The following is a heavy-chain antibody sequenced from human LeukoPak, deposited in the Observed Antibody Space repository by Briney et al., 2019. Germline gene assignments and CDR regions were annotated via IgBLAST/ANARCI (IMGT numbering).Heavy chain of an antibody. Sequence: GGSLRLSCGASGFTFDDYWMSWVRQAPGQGLEWVANIKQDGSEQYYVDSVKGRFTISRDNAKNSLYLQMNSLRAEDTAVYYCARDQTPFVWGQGTLVTVSS. J-gene: IGHJ4*02. V-gene: IGHV3-7*01. CDR3: ARDQTPFV. CDR1: GFTFDDYW. CDR2: IKQDGSEQ.